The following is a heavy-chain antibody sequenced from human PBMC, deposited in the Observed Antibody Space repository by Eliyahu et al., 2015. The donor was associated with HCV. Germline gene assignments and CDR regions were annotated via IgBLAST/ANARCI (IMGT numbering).Heavy chain of an antibody. CDR3: ARMSEWGEYGSSSERDY. Sequence: EVQLVESGGGLVQPGRSLRLSCAASGFTFSNYNMNWVRQAPGKGLEWVSSISGGSNFKYXXDSVKGRFTISRDNAKNSLYLRMNSLRVEDTAIYYCARMSEWGEYGSSSERDYWGQGTLVTVSS. D-gene: IGHD2/OR15-2a*01. CDR1: GFTFSNYN. J-gene: IGHJ4*02. CDR2: ISGGSNFK. V-gene: IGHV3-21*01.